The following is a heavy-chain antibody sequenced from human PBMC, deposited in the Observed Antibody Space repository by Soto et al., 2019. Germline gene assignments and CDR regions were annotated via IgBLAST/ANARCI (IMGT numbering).Heavy chain of an antibody. J-gene: IGHJ5*02. D-gene: IGHD7-27*01. V-gene: IGHV4-39*07. CDR1: GDSITSNSYF. CDR2: IYYSGST. CDR3: ARVPGP. Sequence: SETLSLTCTVSGDSITSNSYFWTWIRQPPGKGLEWIGCIYYSGSTNYNPSLKSRVTTSVDRSKNQFSLKLSSVTAADTAVYYCARVPGPWGQGTLVTVSS.